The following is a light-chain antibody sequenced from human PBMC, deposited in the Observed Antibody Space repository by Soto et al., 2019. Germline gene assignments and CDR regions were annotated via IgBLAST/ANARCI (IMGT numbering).Light chain of an antibody. CDR3: QQYVGSPPRT. Sequence: EIVLTQSPGTVSLSPGERATLSCRASQSVRSNYLAWYQQKPGQAPRLLIYGASSRATGIPDRFSGSGSGTDCTLTISRLEPEDFAVYYCQQYVGSPPRTFGQGTKVEIK. CDR1: QSVRSNY. J-gene: IGKJ1*01. V-gene: IGKV3-20*01. CDR2: GAS.